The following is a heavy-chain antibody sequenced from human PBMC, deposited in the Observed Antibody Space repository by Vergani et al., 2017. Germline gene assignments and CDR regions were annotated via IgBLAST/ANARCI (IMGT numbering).Heavy chain of an antibody. V-gene: IGHV4-59*12. CDR2: IYYSGST. Sequence: QLQLQESGPGLVKPSETLSLTCTVSGGSISSYYWSWIRQPPGKGLEWIGYIYYSGSTYYNPSLKSRVTISVDTSKNQFSLKLSSVTAADTAVYYCARDRDNSFDYWGQGTLVTVSS. CDR1: GGSISSYY. CDR3: ARDRDNSFDY. J-gene: IGHJ4*02. D-gene: IGHD1-1*01.